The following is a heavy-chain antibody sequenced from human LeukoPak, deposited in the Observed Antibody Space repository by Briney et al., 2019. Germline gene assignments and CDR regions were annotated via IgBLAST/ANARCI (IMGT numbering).Heavy chain of an antibody. D-gene: IGHD2/OR15-2a*01. CDR2: FYHSGST. V-gene: IGHV4-4*02. CDR1: GGSISSNNW. CDR3: ARVLSRLSWFDP. J-gene: IGHJ5*02. Sequence: SGTLSLTCDVSGGSISSNNWWSWVRQSPGKGLEWIGEFYHSGSTNYNPSLKSRVTISVDTSKNQFSLKLSSVTAADTAVYHCARVLSRLSWFDPWGQGTLVTVSS.